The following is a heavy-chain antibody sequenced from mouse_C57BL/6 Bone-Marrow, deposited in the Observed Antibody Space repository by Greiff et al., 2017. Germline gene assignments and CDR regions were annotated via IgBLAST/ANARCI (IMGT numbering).Heavy chain of an antibody. Sequence: EVQLQQSGAELVRPGASVKLSCTASGFNIKDDYMHWVKQRPEQGLEWIGWIDPENGDTEYASKFQGKATITADTSSNTAYLQLSSLTSEDTAVYYCTGYYSNSHFDYWGQGTTLTVSS. J-gene: IGHJ2*01. CDR3: TGYYSNSHFDY. CDR1: GFNIKDDY. D-gene: IGHD2-5*01. CDR2: IDPENGDT. V-gene: IGHV14-4*01.